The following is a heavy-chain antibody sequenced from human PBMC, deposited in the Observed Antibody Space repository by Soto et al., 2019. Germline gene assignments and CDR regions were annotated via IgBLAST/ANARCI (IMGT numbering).Heavy chain of an antibody. J-gene: IGHJ2*01. D-gene: IGHD5-12*01. Sequence: QVQLVQSGAEVKKPGSSVKVSCKASGGTFSNYPISWVRQAPGQGLEWMGGIIPIFGTVNYAQKFQGRVTIPADESTSTAYMELSSLRSEDPAVYYCARGNHRWLQLWYFDLWGRGTLVTVSS. CDR2: IIPIFGTV. V-gene: IGHV1-69*12. CDR1: GGTFSNYP. CDR3: ARGNHRWLQLWYFDL.